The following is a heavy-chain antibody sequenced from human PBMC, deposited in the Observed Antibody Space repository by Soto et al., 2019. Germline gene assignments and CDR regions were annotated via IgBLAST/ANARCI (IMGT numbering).Heavy chain of an antibody. V-gene: IGHV3-33*01. Sequence: GGSLRLSCAASGFTFSSYGMHWVRQAPGKGLEWVAVIWYDGSNKYYADSVKGRFTISRDNSKNTLYLQMNSLRAEDTAVYYCARGENDLGELSSFDYWGQGTLVTVSS. D-gene: IGHD3-16*02. CDR1: GFTFSSYG. J-gene: IGHJ4*02. CDR2: IWYDGSNK. CDR3: ARGENDLGELSSFDY.